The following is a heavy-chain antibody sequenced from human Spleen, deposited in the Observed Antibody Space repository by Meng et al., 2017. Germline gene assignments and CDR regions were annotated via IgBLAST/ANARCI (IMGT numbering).Heavy chain of an antibody. D-gene: IGHD6-13*01. Sequence: QVQLQQGGAGLLKPSETLSLTCVVSGGSFSDYYWSWIRQPPGKGLEWIGEINHSGSTNYNPSLKSRVTISVDTSKNQFSLKLSSVTAADMAVYYCARAGGSSWGQGTLVTVSS. J-gene: IGHJ4*02. CDR2: INHSGST. CDR3: ARAGGSS. V-gene: IGHV4-34*01. CDR1: GGSFSDYY.